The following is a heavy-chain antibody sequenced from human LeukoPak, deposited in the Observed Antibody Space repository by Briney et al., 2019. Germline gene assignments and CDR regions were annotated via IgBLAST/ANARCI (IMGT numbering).Heavy chain of an antibody. CDR1: GGSTSNYY. V-gene: IGHV4-59*01. CDR2: INYSGST. CDR3: ASRDAYHSEY. D-gene: IGHD5-24*01. Sequence: SETLSLTCTVSGGSTSNYYWIWIRQPPGKGLEWIGYINYSGSTKYNPSLKSQLTISVDTSKSQFSLRLNSVTAADTAVYYCASRDAYHSEYWGQGTLVTVSS. J-gene: IGHJ4*02.